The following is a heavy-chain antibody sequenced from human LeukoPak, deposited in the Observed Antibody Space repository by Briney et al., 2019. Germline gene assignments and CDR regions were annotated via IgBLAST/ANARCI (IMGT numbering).Heavy chain of an antibody. J-gene: IGHJ5*01. D-gene: IGHD6-13*01. V-gene: IGHV3-9*01. Sequence: GGSLRLSCAASGFTFDDYAMHWVRQAPGKGLEWVSGISWNSGGIGYADSVKGRFTISRDNAKNSLYLQMNSLRAEDTALYYCAKDAYSTSWQYNWFDSWGQGTLVTVSS. CDR2: ISWNSGGI. CDR1: GFTFDDYA. CDR3: AKDAYSTSWQYNWFDS.